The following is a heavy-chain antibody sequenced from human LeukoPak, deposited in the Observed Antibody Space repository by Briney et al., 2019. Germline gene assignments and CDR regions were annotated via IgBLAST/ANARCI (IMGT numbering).Heavy chain of an antibody. J-gene: IGHJ3*01. Sequence: GGSLRLSCAASGFTFSSCAMSWVRQAPGKGLEWVSAISGSGGSTYYADSVKGRFTISRDNSKNTLYLQMNSLRNEDTAVYYCTRDSPTTFYDYLWATHRYMRTFDVWGQGTMVTVSS. V-gene: IGHV3-23*01. CDR3: TRDSPTTFYDYLWATHRYMRTFDV. CDR1: GFTFSSCA. CDR2: ISGSGGST. D-gene: IGHD3-16*02.